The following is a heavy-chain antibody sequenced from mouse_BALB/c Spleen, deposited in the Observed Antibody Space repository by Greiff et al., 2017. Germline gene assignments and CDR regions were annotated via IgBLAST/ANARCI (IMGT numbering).Heavy chain of an antibody. V-gene: IGHV1S56*01. CDR2: IYPGNVNT. J-gene: IGHJ2*01. D-gene: IGHD1-3*01. CDR1: GYTFTSYY. CDR3: ARGVGYYFDY. Sequence: VQLQQSGPELVKPGASVRISCKASGYTFTSYYIHWVKQRPGQGLEWIGWIYPGNVNTKYNEKFKGKATLTADKSSSTAYMQLSSLTSEDSAVYFCARGVGYYFDYWGQGTTLTVSS.